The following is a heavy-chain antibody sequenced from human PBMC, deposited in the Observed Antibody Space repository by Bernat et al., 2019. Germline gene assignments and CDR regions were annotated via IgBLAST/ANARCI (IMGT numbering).Heavy chain of an antibody. CDR3: ARPAGNNWNYWYFDL. Sequence: EVQLVESGGALVQPGGSLRLSCTASGFTVSSNYMSWVRQVPGKGLEWVSVIYSGGNTYYAESVKGRFTISRDNLKNRLYLQMNSQRAEDTAVYYCARPAGNNWNYWYFDLWGRGTLVTVSS. J-gene: IGHJ2*01. D-gene: IGHD1-20*01. CDR2: IYSGGNT. V-gene: IGHV3-66*01. CDR1: GFTVSSNY.